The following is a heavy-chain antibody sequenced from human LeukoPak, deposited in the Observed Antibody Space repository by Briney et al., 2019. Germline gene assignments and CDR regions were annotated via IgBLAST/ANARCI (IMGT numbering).Heavy chain of an antibody. CDR3: ARHRHRRRTHITIFGVARDWFDP. CDR1: GGSIRSYY. D-gene: IGHD3-3*01. V-gene: IGHV4-4*07. J-gene: IGHJ5*02. Sequence: SGTLALTFTGSGGSIRSYYWSLSRQPAGEGLGGVVRIYTSGSTNYNPSLKSRVTMSVDTSKNQLSLKLSSVPAVDTAVYYCARHRHRRRTHITIFGVARDWFDPWGQGPLVTVSS. CDR2: IYTSGST.